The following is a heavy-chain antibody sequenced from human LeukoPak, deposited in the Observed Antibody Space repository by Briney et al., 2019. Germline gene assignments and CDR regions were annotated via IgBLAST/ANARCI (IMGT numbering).Heavy chain of an antibody. J-gene: IGHJ4*02. CDR1: GGSISSGGYY. V-gene: IGHV4-31*03. CDR3: ASSRAYYYGSGSYPPFDY. D-gene: IGHD3-10*01. Sequence: SQTLSLTCTVSGGSISSGGYYWSWIRQHPGKGLEWIGYIYYSGSTYYNPSLKSRVTISVDTSKSQFSLKLSSVTAADTAVYYCASSRAYYYGSGSYPPFDYWGQGTLVTVSS. CDR2: IYYSGST.